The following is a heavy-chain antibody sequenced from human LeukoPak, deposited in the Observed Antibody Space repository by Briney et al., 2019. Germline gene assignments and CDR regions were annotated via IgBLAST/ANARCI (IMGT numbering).Heavy chain of an antibody. Sequence: GGSLRLSCAASGFTFSNAWMNWVRQAPGKGLEWVGRIKSEIDGGTTDYAAPVQGRFTISRDDSQATLYLQMNSLKTEDTAVNYCTTGGDVIVTGTRAFDIWGQGTMVTVSS. V-gene: IGHV3-15*07. CDR2: IKSEIDGGTT. CDR3: TTGGDVIVTGTRAFDI. CDR1: GFTFSNAW. D-gene: IGHD1-7*01. J-gene: IGHJ3*02.